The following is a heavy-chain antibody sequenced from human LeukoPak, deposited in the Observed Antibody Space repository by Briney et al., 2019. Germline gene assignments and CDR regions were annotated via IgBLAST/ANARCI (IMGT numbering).Heavy chain of an antibody. Sequence: SETLSLTCTISGGSVSDYYWSWIRQSPGKGLEWIGYIYYSGSTNYNPSLKSRVTISVDTSKNQFSLKLSSVTAADTAVYYCARRGAYGSGRYYYYYYMDVWGKGTTVTISS. CDR2: IYYSGST. D-gene: IGHD3-10*01. J-gene: IGHJ6*03. CDR3: ARRGAYGSGRYYYYYYMDV. V-gene: IGHV4-59*02. CDR1: GGSVSDYY.